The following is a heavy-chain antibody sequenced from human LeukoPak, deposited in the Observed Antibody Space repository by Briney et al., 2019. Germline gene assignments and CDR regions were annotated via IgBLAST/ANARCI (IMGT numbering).Heavy chain of an antibody. V-gene: IGHV3-33*01. J-gene: IGHJ4*02. CDR2: IWYDGSNK. Sequence: PGRSLRLSCAASGFTFSSYGMHWVRQAPGKGLEWVAVIWYDGSNKYYADSVKGRFTISRDNSKNTLYLQMNSLRAEDTAVYYCARERWDYDSSGYRYYFDYWGQGTLVTVSS. CDR3: ARERWDYDSSGYRYYFDY. CDR1: GFTFSSYG. D-gene: IGHD3-22*01.